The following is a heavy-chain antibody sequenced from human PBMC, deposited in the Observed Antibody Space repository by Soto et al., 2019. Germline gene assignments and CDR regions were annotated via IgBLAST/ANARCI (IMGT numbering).Heavy chain of an antibody. V-gene: IGHV4-30-2*05. CDR2: IYQSGSA. J-gene: IGHJ6*02. Sequence: PSETLSLTCAVSGGSITSVGYSWSWIRQAPGKGLEWLGYIYQSGSAYYNPSLKSRVTISIDKSKNQFSLKLSSVTAADTAVYYCAIYGVDVWGQGTTVTVSS. CDR3: AIYGVDV. CDR1: GGSITSVGYS.